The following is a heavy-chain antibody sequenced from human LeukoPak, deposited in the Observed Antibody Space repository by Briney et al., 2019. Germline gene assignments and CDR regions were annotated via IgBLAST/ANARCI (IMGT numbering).Heavy chain of an antibody. J-gene: IGHJ4*02. CDR1: GYSFTNFW. Sequence: GESLKISCKGSGYSFTNFWISWVRQMPGKGLEWMGRIDPSDSYTKYSPSFEGHVTISVDKSISTAFLQWNSLKASDSAMYYCATGASKVTTDFANYWGQGTQVAVSS. CDR3: ATGASKVTTDFANY. D-gene: IGHD4-17*01. V-gene: IGHV5-10-1*01. CDR2: IDPSDSYT.